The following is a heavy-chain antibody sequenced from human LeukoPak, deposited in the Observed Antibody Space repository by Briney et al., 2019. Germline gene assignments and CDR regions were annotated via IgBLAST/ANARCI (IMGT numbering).Heavy chain of an antibody. V-gene: IGHV4-59*01. CDR2: IYCSGST. CDR3: ARAYNYFDY. D-gene: IGHD1-14*01. CDR1: GGSISSYY. Sequence: SETLSLNCTVSGGSISSYYWSWIRQPPGKGLEWIGYIYCSGSTNYNPSLKSRVTISVDTSKNQFSLKLSSVTAADTAVYYCARAYNYFDYWGQGTLVTVSS. J-gene: IGHJ4*02.